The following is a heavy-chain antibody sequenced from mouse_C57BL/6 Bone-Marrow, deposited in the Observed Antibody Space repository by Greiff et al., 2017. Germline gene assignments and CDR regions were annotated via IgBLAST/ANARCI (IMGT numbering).Heavy chain of an antibody. J-gene: IGHJ2*01. V-gene: IGHV14-2*01. D-gene: IGHD2-2*01. CDR3: ARRWWLRRCYFDY. CDR2: IDPEDGET. Sequence: EVQLQQSGAELVKPGASVKLSCTASGFNIKDYYMHWVKQRTEQGLEWIGRIDPEDGETKYAPKFQGKATITADPSSNTAYLQLSSLTSEDTAVYYCARRWWLRRCYFDYWGQGTTLTVSS. CDR1: GFNIKDYY.